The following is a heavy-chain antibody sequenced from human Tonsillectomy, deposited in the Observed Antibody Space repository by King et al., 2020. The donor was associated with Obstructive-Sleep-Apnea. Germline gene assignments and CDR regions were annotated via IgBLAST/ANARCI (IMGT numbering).Heavy chain of an antibody. V-gene: IGHV3-23*04. CDR3: AKGGLLLPRY. J-gene: IGHJ4*02. D-gene: IGHD3-22*01. CDR1: GFTFSTYA. Sequence: VQLVESGGGLVQPGGSLRLSCATSGFTFSTYAMSWVRQAPGKGLEWVSAISSSGGNTYYADFGKGRFTFSRENSKNTLYLQMNSLRADATAVYYCAKGGLLLPRYWGQGTLVTVSS. CDR2: ISSSGGNT.